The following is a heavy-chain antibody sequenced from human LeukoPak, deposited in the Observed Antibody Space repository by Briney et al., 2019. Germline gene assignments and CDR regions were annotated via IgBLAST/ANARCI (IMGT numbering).Heavy chain of an antibody. D-gene: IGHD5-18*01. CDR3: ARDLAYSRLDY. CDR2: INPDGNKK. Sequence: GGSLRLSCAVSGLTFSSSWMDWVRQAPGKGLEWVASINPDGNKKYSADSVKGRFTISRDNAENPLYLQMNSLRVEDTAFYYCARDLAYSRLDYWGQGMLVTVSS. J-gene: IGHJ4*02. V-gene: IGHV3-7*01. CDR1: GLTFSSSW.